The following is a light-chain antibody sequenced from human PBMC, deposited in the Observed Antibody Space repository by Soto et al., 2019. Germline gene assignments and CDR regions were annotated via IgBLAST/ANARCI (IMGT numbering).Light chain of an antibody. CDR2: DTS. CDR3: QRYNDWPLT. Sequence: EIVLTQSPGTLSLSPGEVATLSCRASQGIGDTLAWYQHKPGQTPRLLIYDTSTRATGVPARFSGSRSGTEFTLTINSLQSEDFAVYYCQRYNDWPLTFGGGTKVDIK. CDR1: QGIGDT. V-gene: IGKV3-15*01. J-gene: IGKJ4*01.